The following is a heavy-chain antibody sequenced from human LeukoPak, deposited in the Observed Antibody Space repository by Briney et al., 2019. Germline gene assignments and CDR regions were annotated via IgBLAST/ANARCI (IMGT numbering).Heavy chain of an antibody. CDR1: GFTFGRNP. V-gene: IGHV3-43*02. Sequence: GGSLRLSCAASGFTFGRNPMTWARQVPGKGLEWLSLINGDGNTYYAASVNGRFTVSRDNSKNSLYLQMSSLRPEDTALYYCAKDIGGGLLEYWGQGTLVTVSS. CDR2: INGDGNT. D-gene: IGHD2-15*01. CDR3: AKDIGGGLLEY. J-gene: IGHJ4*02.